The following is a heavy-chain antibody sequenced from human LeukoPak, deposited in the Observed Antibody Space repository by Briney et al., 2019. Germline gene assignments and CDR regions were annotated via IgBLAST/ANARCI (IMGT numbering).Heavy chain of an antibody. J-gene: IGHJ3*02. Sequence: GGSLRLSCAASGFTFSSYTMNWVRQAPGKGLEWASSISSSSSYIYYADSVKGRFTISRDNAKNSLYLQMNSLRAEDTAVYYCARVGRREAFDIWGQGTMVTVSS. CDR1: GFTFSSYT. D-gene: IGHD3-16*01. V-gene: IGHV3-21*01. CDR3: ARVGRREAFDI. CDR2: ISSSSSYI.